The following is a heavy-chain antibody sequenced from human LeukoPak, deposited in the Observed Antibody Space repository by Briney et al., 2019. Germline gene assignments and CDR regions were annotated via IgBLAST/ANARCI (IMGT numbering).Heavy chain of an antibody. CDR2: INPSGGST. V-gene: IGHV1-46*01. Sequence: ASVKVSCKASGYTFTSYYMHWVRQAPGQGLEWMGIINPSGGSTSYAQKSQGRVTMTRDTSTSTVYMELSSLRSEDTAVYYCARDRITMIVVPKRNWFDPWGQGTLVTVSS. J-gene: IGHJ5*02. CDR1: GYTFTSYY. D-gene: IGHD3-22*01. CDR3: ARDRITMIVVPKRNWFDP.